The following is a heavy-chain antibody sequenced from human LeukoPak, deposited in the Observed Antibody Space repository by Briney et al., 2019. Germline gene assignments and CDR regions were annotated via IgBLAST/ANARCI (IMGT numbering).Heavy chain of an antibody. V-gene: IGHV3-23*01. CDR3: AKKGPNYDSSGYYLGGNDAFDI. D-gene: IGHD3-22*01. CDR1: GFTFSSYA. CDR2: ISGSGGST. Sequence: GGSLRLSCAASGFTFSSYAMSWVRQAPGKGLEWVSAISGSGGSTYYADSVKGRFTISRDNSKNTLYLQMNSLRAEDTAVYYCAKKGPNYDSSGYYLGGNDAFDIWGQGTMVTVSS. J-gene: IGHJ3*02.